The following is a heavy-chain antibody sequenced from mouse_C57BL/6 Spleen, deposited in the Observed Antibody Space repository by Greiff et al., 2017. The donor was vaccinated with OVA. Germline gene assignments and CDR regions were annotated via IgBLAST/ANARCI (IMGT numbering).Heavy chain of an antibody. CDR1: GYTFTDYE. CDR2: IDPETGGT. J-gene: IGHJ1*03. Sequence: VQLVESGAELVRPGASVTLSCKASGYTFTDYEMHWVKQTPVHGLEWIGAIDPETGGTAYNQKFKGKAILTADKSSSTAYMELRSLTSEDSAVYYCTLLPTERYFDVWGTGTTVTVSS. D-gene: IGHD1-1*01. CDR3: TLLPTERYFDV. V-gene: IGHV1-15*01.